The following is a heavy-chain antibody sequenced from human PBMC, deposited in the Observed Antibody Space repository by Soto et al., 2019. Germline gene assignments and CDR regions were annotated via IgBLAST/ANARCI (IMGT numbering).Heavy chain of an antibody. J-gene: IGHJ3*02. CDR1: GFTFSSYA. CDR2: ISYDGSNK. CDR3: AGAPDAFDI. V-gene: IGHV3-30-3*01. Sequence: QVQLVESGGGVVQPGRSLRLSCAASGFTFSSYAMHWVRQAPGKGLEWVAVISYDGSNKYYADSVKGRFTISRDNSKNTLYLQMNSLSAEDTAVYYCAGAPDAFDIWGQGTMVTVSS.